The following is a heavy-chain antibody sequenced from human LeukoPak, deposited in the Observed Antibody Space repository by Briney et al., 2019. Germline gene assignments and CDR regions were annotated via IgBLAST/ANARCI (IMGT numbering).Heavy chain of an antibody. V-gene: IGHV4-34*01. CDR1: GGSFSGYY. J-gene: IGHJ6*02. Sequence: SETLSLTCAVYGGSFSGYYWSWIRQPPGKGLEWIGEINHSGSTNYNPSLKSRVTISVDTSKNQFSLKLSSVTAADTAVYYCARFYGGNSDYYYGMDVWGQGTTVTVSS. D-gene: IGHD4-23*01. CDR3: ARFYGGNSDYYYGMDV. CDR2: INHSGST.